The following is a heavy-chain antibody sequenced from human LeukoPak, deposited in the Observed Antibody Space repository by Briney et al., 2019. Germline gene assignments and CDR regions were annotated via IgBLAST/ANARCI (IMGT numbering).Heavy chain of an antibody. J-gene: IGHJ3*02. Sequence: SQSLSPTCTVFGASINNYYWSWIPQPAGKGLERIGRIYTRGSTTDNPSLTSRVTMSVDTSKNQFSLKLSSVTAADTAVYYCARGRYCSADICSGGDAFDIWGQGTMVSVSS. V-gene: IGHV4-4*07. CDR3: ARGRYCSADICSGGDAFDI. CDR1: GASINNYY. CDR2: IYTRGST. D-gene: IGHD2-15*01.